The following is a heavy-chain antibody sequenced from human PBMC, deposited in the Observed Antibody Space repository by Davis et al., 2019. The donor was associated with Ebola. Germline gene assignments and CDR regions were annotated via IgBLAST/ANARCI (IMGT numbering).Heavy chain of an antibody. CDR1: GFTFNNYA. J-gene: IGHJ3*02. Sequence: PGGSLRLSCAASGFTFNNYAMSWVRQAPGMGLEWVSTISGNVESTYYADSVKGRFTLSRDNSKDTLYLRMKSLRAEDTAVYYCAKALFDSSGIDAFDIWGQGTMVTVS. D-gene: IGHD3-22*01. CDR3: AKALFDSSGIDAFDI. CDR2: ISGNVEST. V-gene: IGHV3-23*01.